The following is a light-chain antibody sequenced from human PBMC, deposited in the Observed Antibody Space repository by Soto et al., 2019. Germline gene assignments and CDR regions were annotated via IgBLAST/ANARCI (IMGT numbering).Light chain of an antibody. CDR3: QQSYRTPPID. CDR2: GAS. J-gene: IGKJ5*01. V-gene: IGKV3D-15*01. CDR1: QSINSD. Sequence: EIVMTQSPATLSVSPGETTRLSCSASQSINSDVAWYQQKVGQTPRLLIHGASTRATGIAARFSGSGSGTDFTLTISSLQPEDFATYYCQQSYRTPPIDFGQGTRLEIK.